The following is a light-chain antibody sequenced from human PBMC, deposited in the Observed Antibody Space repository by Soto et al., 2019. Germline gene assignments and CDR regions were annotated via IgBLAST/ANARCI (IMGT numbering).Light chain of an antibody. CDR1: QSIDSW. Sequence: IPMTHSPSTMGSSVGDRVTITFRASQSIDSWLAWYQQKPGKAPKFLMYKASNLESGVPSRFSGSGSETEFTLTISSLQPDDFAIYYCQHYKSYPWTFGQGTKVDIK. J-gene: IGKJ1*01. CDR2: KAS. CDR3: QHYKSYPWT. V-gene: IGKV1-5*03.